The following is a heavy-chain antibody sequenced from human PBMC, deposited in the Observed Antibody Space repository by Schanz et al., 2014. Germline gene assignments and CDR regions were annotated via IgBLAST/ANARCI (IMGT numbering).Heavy chain of an antibody. J-gene: IGHJ2*01. CDR2: ISSGGSYI. D-gene: IGHD3-16*01. V-gene: IGHV3-21*01. Sequence: EVQLVESGGGLVKPGGSLRLSCAASGFTFSTYSMNWVRQAPGKGLEWVSSISSGGSYIYYADSVRGRFTISRDNAKNSLYLQMNSLRAEDTAVYYCARATLGGSTSYFDLWGRGTLVTVSS. CDR3: ARATLGGSTSYFDL. CDR1: GFTFSTYS.